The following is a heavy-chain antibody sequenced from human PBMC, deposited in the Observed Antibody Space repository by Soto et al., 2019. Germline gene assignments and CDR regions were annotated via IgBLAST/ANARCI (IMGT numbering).Heavy chain of an antibody. D-gene: IGHD6-19*01. J-gene: IGHJ1*01. V-gene: IGHV3-66*01. Sequence: EVQLVESGGGLVQPGGSLRLSCAASGFTVSSNYMSWVRQAPGKGLEWVSVIYSGGSTYYADSVKGRFTISRDNSKNTLYLQMNSLRAEDSAVYYCARDRIAVAGNPEDFQHWCQGTLVTVSS. CDR2: IYSGGST. CDR3: ARDRIAVAGNPEDFQH. CDR1: GFTVSSNY.